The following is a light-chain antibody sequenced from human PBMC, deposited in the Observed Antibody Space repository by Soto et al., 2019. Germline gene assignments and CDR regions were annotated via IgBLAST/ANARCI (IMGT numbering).Light chain of an antibody. Sequence: EMVLTQSPDTLSVSPGDRAALSCRASQRIAGNFLAWYQQKSDQSPRLLIFGTSYRASGIPDRFSGSGSGTDFTLTISRVEPDDFAAYYCQQSGTSPPYTFGPGTKVDIK. V-gene: IGKV3-20*01. CDR2: GTS. CDR3: QQSGTSPPYT. CDR1: QRIAGNF. J-gene: IGKJ2*01.